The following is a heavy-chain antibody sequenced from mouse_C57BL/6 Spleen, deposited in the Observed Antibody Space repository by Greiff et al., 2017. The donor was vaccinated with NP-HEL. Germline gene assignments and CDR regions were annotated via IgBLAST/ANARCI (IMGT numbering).Heavy chain of an antibody. J-gene: IGHJ4*01. CDR2: ISSGSSTI. V-gene: IGHV5-17*01. D-gene: IGHD4-1*01. CDR3: ARPGREYAMDY. Sequence: EVQLQESGGGLVKPGGSLKLSCAASGFTFSDYGLHWVRQAPEKGLEWVAYISSGSSTIYYVDTVKGRFTISRDNAKNTLFLQMTSLRSEDTAMYYCARPGREYAMDYWGQGTSVTVSS. CDR1: GFTFSDYG.